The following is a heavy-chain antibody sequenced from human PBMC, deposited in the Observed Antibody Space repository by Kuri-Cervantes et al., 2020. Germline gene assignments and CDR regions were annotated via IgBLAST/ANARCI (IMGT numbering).Heavy chain of an antibody. CDR2: INPSGGST. Sequence: ASVKVSCKASGYTFTSYYMHWVRQAPGQGLEWMGIINPSGGSTSYAQKFQGRVTMTRDTSTSTVYMELSRLRSDDTAVYYCAREGYSSSWYSALRFDYWGQGTLVTVSS. CDR3: AREGYSSSWYSALRFDY. CDR1: GYTFTSYY. D-gene: IGHD6-13*01. J-gene: IGHJ4*02. V-gene: IGHV1-46*01.